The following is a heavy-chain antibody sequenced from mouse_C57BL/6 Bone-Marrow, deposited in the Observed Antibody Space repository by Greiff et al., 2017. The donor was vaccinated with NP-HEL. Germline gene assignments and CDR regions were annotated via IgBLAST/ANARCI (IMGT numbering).Heavy chain of an antibody. CDR3: ERDYGIRQGDY. CDR1: GYTFTSYG. D-gene: IGHD1-1*01. Sequence: VQVVEFGAELVRPGASVKLSCKASGYTFTSYGISWVKQRPGHGLEWIGEIYPKSGSTYYNEKFKGKATLTADKSSSTAYMELRSLTSEDSAVYFCERDYGIRQGDYWGQGTTLTVSS. V-gene: IGHV1-81*01. J-gene: IGHJ2*01. CDR2: IYPKSGST.